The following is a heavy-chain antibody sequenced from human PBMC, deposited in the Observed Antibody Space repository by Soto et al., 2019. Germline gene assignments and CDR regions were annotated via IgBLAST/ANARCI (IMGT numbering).Heavy chain of an antibody. CDR2: IYHSGST. D-gene: IGHD6-19*01. V-gene: IGHV4-30-2*01. J-gene: IGHJ4*02. CDR3: ARDRAVAGSDY. Sequence: LSLTCAVSGGSISSGGYSWSWIRQPPGKGLEWIGYIYHSGSTYYNPSLKSRVTISVDTSKNQFSLKLSSVTAADTAVYYCARDRAVAGSDYWGQGTLVTVSS. CDR1: GGSISSGGYS.